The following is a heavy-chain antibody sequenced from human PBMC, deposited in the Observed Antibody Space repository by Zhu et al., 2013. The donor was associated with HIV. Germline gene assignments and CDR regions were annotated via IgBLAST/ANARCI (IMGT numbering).Heavy chain of an antibody. CDR1: GYTFTKYD. J-gene: IGHJ4*02. CDR2: MNPNSGNR. CDR3: VRGRDGDGYNYAY. Sequence: QVQLVQSGPELKKPGASVRVSCEASGYTFTKYDINWVRQATGQGPEWMGWMNPNSGNRGYAQKFQGRVTMTRNTSTRTAYMELSSLKSEDTAVYYCVRGRDGDGYNYAYWGQGTLVTVPS. V-gene: IGHV1-8*01. D-gene: IGHD5-12*01.